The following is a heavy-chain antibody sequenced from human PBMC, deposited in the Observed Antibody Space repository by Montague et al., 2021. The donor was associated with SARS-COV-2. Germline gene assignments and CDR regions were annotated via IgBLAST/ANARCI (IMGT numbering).Heavy chain of an antibody. Sequence: TLSLTCTVSGGSISSGKYYWSWVRQPAGKGLEWIGSMYTSGSTNYNPSLKSRVTISVDTSKNQFSLKLRSVTAADTAVYYCARDAALVSAISSWNYYGMDVWGQGTTVTVSS. D-gene: IGHD2-21*01. J-gene: IGHJ6*02. CDR2: MYTSGST. CDR3: ARDAALVSAISSWNYYGMDV. CDR1: GGSISSGKYY. V-gene: IGHV4-61*02.